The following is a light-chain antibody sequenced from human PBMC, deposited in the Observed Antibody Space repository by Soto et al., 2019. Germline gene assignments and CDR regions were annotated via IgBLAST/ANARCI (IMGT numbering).Light chain of an antibody. V-gene: IGLV2-18*02. J-gene: IGLJ2*01. CDR3: SSYTSTSTVI. CDR2: EVS. CDR1: SSDVGTYNR. Sequence: QSPLTQPPSVSGSPGQSVTISCTGTSSDVGTYNRVSWYQQPPGTAPKLMIYEVSNRPSGVPDRFSGSKSANTASLTISGLQPEDEADYYCSSYTSTSTVIFGGGTKLTVL.